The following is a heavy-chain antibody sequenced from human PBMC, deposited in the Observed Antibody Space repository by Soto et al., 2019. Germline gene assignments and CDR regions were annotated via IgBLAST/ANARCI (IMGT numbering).Heavy chain of an antibody. Sequence: GESLKISCKGSGYSFNKYWIGWVRQMPGKGLEWMGVIYPGDSDIRYGPSFQGQVTISVDKTTSTAYLQWRSLKASDTAMYYCARHRYCSGGSCYRQDDYWGQGTLVTVSS. V-gene: IGHV5-51*01. CDR2: IYPGDSDI. CDR3: ARHRYCSGGSCYRQDDY. CDR1: GYSFNKYW. J-gene: IGHJ4*02. D-gene: IGHD2-15*01.